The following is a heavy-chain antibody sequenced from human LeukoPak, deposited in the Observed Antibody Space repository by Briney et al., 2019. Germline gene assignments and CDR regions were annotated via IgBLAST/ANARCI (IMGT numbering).Heavy chain of an antibody. CDR2: IYTSGST. J-gene: IGHJ4*02. CDR3: ARAADSSGYFYYFDY. CDR1: GGSISSGSYY. D-gene: IGHD3-22*01. Sequence: SETLSLTCTVSGGSISSGSYYWSWIRQPAGKGLEWIGRIYTSGSTNYNPSLKSRVTISVDTSKNQFSLKLSSVTAADTAVYYYARAADSSGYFYYFDYWGQGTLVTVSS. V-gene: IGHV4-61*02.